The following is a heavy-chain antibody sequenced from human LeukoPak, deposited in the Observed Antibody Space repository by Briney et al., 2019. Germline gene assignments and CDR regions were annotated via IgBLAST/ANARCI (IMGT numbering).Heavy chain of an antibody. J-gene: IGHJ5*02. CDR1: GGSISSYY. CDR3: ARRNGYSSQFDP. V-gene: IGHV4-4*09. D-gene: IGHD6-13*01. Sequence: SETLSLTCTVSGGSISSYYWSWVRQPPGKGPEWIGYIYTSGSTNYNPSLKSRVTISVDTSKNQFSLKLSSVTAADTAVYYCARRNGYSSQFDPWGQGTLVTVSS. CDR2: IYTSGST.